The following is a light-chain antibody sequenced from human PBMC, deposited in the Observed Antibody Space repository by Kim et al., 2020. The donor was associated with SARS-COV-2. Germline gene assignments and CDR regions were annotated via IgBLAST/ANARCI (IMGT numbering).Light chain of an antibody. CDR1: ILGNIY. CDR3: QAWDISTYWV. CDR2: RDS. Sequence: SYELTQPPSVSVSPGQTATITCSGNILGNIYTYWYQKKPGQSPVVVLYRDSMRPSGIPERFSGSTSGNTATLTITGTQPMDEADYYCQAWDISTYWVFGG. J-gene: IGLJ3*02. V-gene: IGLV3-1*01.